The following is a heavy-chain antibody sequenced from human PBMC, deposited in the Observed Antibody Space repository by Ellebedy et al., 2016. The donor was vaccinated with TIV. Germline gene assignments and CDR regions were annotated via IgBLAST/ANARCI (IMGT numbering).Heavy chain of an antibody. V-gene: IGHV3-21*06. CDR3: SRGWSTHDS. CDR2: IRSTGSDK. Sequence: GESLKISCVASGFTFSNYNMNWVRQSPGKGLEWVSSIRSTGSDKYYAESVKGRFTISRDNAQDTLFLQMNSLRAEDTAGYFCSRGWSTHDSWGQGTLVIVSS. CDR1: GFTFSNYN. J-gene: IGHJ4*02. D-gene: IGHD2-15*01.